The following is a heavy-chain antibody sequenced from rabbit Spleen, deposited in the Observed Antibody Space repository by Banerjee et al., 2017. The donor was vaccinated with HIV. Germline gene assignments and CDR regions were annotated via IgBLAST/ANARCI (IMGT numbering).Heavy chain of an antibody. Sequence: QEQLVESGGGLVQPGASLTLTCTASGIDFSSHYSMCWVRQAPGKGLEWIGCIYVGSSVDTWYASWAKGRFTVSKTSSTTVTLQMTSLTAADTATYFCARDTSSSFSSYGMDLWGQGTLVTVS. D-gene: IGHD1-1*01. J-gene: IGHJ6*01. CDR1: GIDFSSHYS. CDR3: ARDTSSSFSSYGMDL. CDR2: IYVGSSVDT. V-gene: IGHV1S45*01.